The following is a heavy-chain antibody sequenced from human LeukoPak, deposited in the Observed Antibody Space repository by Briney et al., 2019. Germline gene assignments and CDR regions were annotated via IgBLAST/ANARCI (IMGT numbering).Heavy chain of an antibody. J-gene: IGHJ6*03. Sequence: ASVKVSCKASGYTFTGYYMHWVRQAPGQGLEWMGWINPNSGRTNYAQRFQGRVTMTRDTSISTAYMELSRLTFDDRAVYYCARGVAVAANPLLYYYMDVWGKGTTVTISS. V-gene: IGHV1-2*02. D-gene: IGHD6-19*01. CDR1: GYTFTGYY. CDR2: INPNSGRT. CDR3: ARGVAVAANPLLYYYMDV.